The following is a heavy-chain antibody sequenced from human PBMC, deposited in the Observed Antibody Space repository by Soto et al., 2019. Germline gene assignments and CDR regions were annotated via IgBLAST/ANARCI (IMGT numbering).Heavy chain of an antibody. Sequence: EVQLVESGGGLVKPGGSLRLSCAASGFTFSSYNMNWVRQAPGKGLEWVSSLSSSSSYIYYADSVKGRFTISRANAKHSLYLQMNRLRAEDRAVYYCAGGGIMYGDYRSRDVWGKGTTVTVSS. CDR3: AGGGIMYGDYRSRDV. D-gene: IGHD4-17*01. CDR2: LSSSSSYI. CDR1: GFTFSSYN. J-gene: IGHJ6*04. V-gene: IGHV3-21*01.